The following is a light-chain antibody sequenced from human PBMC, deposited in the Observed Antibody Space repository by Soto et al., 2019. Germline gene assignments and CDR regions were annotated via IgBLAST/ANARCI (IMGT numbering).Light chain of an antibody. CDR3: SSYTSSSTPV. V-gene: IGLV2-14*01. CDR1: SSDVGGYKY. CDR2: EVS. Sequence: QSAPTQPAYVSGSPGQSITISCTGTSSDVGGYKYVSWYQQHPGKAPKLMIYEVSRRPSGVSNRFSGSKSGNTASLTISGLQAEDEADYYCSSYTSSSTPVFGTGTKLTVL. J-gene: IGLJ1*01.